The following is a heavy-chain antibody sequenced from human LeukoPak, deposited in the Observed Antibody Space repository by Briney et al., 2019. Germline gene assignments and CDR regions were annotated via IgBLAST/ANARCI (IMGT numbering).Heavy chain of an antibody. CDR3: ARGDSGPTYNSNWYETDY. CDR1: GYTFTSYG. Sequence: GASVKVSCKASGYTFTSYGMNWVRQAPGQGLEWMGWINTNTGNPTYAQGFTGRFVFSLDTSVSTVYLQISSLKAEDTAVYYCARGDSGPTYNSNWYETDYWGQGTLVTVSS. J-gene: IGHJ4*02. V-gene: IGHV7-4-1*02. D-gene: IGHD6-13*01. CDR2: INTNTGNP.